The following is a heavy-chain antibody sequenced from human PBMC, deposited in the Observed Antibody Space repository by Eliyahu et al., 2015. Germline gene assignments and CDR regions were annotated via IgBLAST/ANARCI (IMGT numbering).Heavy chain of an antibody. D-gene: IGHD2-15*01. J-gene: IGHJ6*02. CDR2: ISYDGSNK. Sequence: QVQLVESGGGVVQPGRSLRLSCAASGFTFSSYGMXWVRQAPGKGLEWVAVISYDGSNKNYADSVKGRFTISRDNSKNTLYLQMNSLRAEDTAVYFCAKGVLAATTAPNYYYYYGMDVWGQGTTVTVSS. CDR3: AKGVLAATTAPNYYYYYGMDV. CDR1: GFTFSSYG. V-gene: IGHV3-30*18.